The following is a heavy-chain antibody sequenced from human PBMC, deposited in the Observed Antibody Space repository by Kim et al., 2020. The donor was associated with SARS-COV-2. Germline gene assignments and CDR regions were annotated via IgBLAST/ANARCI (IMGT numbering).Heavy chain of an antibody. CDR3: ARTGNYHGSGSYFLHYYY. Sequence: SETLSLTCAVYGGSFSGYYWSWIRQPPGKGLEWIGEINHSGSTNYNPSLKSRVTISVDTSKNQFSLKLSPVTAADTAVYYCARTGNYHGSGSYFLHYYY. CDR1: GGSFSGYY. CDR2: INHSGST. D-gene: IGHD3-10*01. V-gene: IGHV4-34*01. J-gene: IGHJ6*01.